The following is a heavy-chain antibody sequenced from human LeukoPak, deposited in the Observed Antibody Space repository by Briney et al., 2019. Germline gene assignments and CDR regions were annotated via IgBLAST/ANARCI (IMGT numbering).Heavy chain of an antibody. Sequence: QSGGSLRLSCAASGFTFSSYAMSWVRQAPGKGLEWVSAISKSGDSTFYADSVKGRFTISRDNSQNTLYVQMNSLRAEDTAVYYCARETGTTYARYFDYWGQGTLVTVSS. J-gene: IGHJ4*02. CDR2: ISKSGDST. D-gene: IGHD1-1*01. CDR3: ARETGTTYARYFDY. CDR1: GFTFSSYA. V-gene: IGHV3-23*01.